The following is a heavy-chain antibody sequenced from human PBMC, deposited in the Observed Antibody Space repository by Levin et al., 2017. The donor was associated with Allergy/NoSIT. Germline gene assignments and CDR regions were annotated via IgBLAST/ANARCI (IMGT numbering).Heavy chain of an antibody. D-gene: IGHD2-15*01. CDR1: GFTFSNAW. V-gene: IGHV3-15*01. J-gene: IGHJ4*02. CDR3: TTAPYCSGGSCYSHAIDY. CDR2: IKSKTDGGTT. Sequence: GESLKISCAASGFTFSNAWMSWVRQAPGKGLEWVGRIKSKTDGGTTDYAAPVKGRFTIPRDDSKNTLYLQMNSLKTEDTAVYYCTTAPYCSGGSCYSHAIDYWGQGTLVTVSS.